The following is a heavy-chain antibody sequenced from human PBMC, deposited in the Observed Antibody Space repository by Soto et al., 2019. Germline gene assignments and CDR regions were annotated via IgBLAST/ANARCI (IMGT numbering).Heavy chain of an antibody. CDR1: GGTFSSYA. J-gene: IGHJ1*01. CDR2: IIPIFGTA. V-gene: IGHV1-69*01. Sequence: QVQLVQSGAEVKKPGSSVKVSCKASGGTFSSYAISWVRQAPGQGLEWMGGIIPIFGTANYAQKFQGRVTITADESTSTAYMELXXLRSEDTAXXXXXXLRVYRVRSYPLXXXXWGQXT. D-gene: IGHD1-26*01. CDR3: XXLRVYRVRSYPLXXXX.